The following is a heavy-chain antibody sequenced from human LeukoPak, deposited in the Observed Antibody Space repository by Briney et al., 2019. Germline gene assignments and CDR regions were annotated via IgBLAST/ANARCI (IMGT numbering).Heavy chain of an antibody. V-gene: IGHV3-30*03. CDR2: ISYDGSNK. CDR1: GFTFSSYG. J-gene: IGHJ4*02. Sequence: GRSLRLSCAASGFTFSSYGMHWVRQAPGKGLEWVAVISYDGSNKYYADSVKGRFTISRDNSKNTLYLQMNSLRAEDTAVYYCATNSGSPGGYWGQGTLVTVSS. CDR3: ATNSGSPGGY. D-gene: IGHD1-26*01.